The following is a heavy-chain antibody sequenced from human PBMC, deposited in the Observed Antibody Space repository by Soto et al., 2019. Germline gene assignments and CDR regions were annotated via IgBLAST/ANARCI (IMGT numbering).Heavy chain of an antibody. Sequence: PGGSLRLSCAASGFTFSSYAMSWVRQAPGKGLEWVSAISGSGGSTYYADSVKGRFTISRDNSKNTLYLQMNSLRAEDTAVYYCAKHGDVGSGQERPDYYFDYWGQGTLVTVSS. CDR1: GFTFSSYA. CDR3: AKHGDVGSGQERPDYYFDY. D-gene: IGHD6-19*01. CDR2: ISGSGGST. V-gene: IGHV3-23*01. J-gene: IGHJ4*02.